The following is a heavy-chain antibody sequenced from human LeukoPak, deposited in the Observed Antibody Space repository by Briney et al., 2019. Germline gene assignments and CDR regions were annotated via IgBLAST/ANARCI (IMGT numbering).Heavy chain of an antibody. CDR3: ARSSISGYILYYFDY. V-gene: IGHV4-4*02. Sequence: SETLSLTCAVSGGSISSSNWWSWVRQPPGKGLEWIGEIYHSGSTNYNPSLKSRVTISVDKSKNQFSLKLSSVTAADTAVYYCARSSISGYILYYFDYWGQGTLVTVSS. CDR1: GGSISSSNW. J-gene: IGHJ4*02. D-gene: IGHD3-22*01. CDR2: IYHSGST.